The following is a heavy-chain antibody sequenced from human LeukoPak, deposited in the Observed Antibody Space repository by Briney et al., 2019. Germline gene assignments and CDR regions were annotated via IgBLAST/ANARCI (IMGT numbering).Heavy chain of an antibody. V-gene: IGHV1-2*02. CDR1: GYTFTGYY. D-gene: IGHD5-18*01. CDR2: INPNSGGT. J-gene: IGHJ6*03. Sequence: ASLKVSCKASGYTFTGYYMHWVRQAPGQGLEWIVSINPNSGGTNYAQKFQGRVTMTRDTSISTAYMELSRLRSDDTAVYYCAREIGEDTAMVHPPYYYYYMDVWGKGTTVTVSS. CDR3: AREIGEDTAMVHPPYYYYYMDV.